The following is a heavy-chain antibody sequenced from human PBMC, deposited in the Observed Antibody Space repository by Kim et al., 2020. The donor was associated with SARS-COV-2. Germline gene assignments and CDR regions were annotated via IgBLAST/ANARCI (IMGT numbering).Heavy chain of an antibody. CDR1: GFTFSNYD. V-gene: IGHV3-13*01. D-gene: IGHD6-13*01. CDR3: ARGQIAAAGRRGRLDV. J-gene: IGHJ6*02. Sequence: GGSLRLSCAVSGFTFSNYDVHWVRQVTGKGLEWVSTTITTGDTFYADSVKGRFTISRDNAMNSLYLQMNSLRAGDTAVYYCARGQIAAAGRRGRLDVWGQGTTVTVSS. CDR2: TITTGDT.